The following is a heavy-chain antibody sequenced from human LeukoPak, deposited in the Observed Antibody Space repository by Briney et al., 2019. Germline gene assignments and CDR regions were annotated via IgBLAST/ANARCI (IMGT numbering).Heavy chain of an antibody. D-gene: IGHD4-17*01. CDR2: MNPNSGNT. J-gene: IGHJ3*02. CDR1: GYTFTSYD. Sequence: ASVKVSCKASGYTFTSYDINWVRQATGQGLEWMGWMNPNSGNTGYAQKFQGGVTMTRNTSISTAYMELSSLRSEDTAVYYCARGRTTVTPEDAFDIWGQGTMVTVSS. CDR3: ARGRTTVTPEDAFDI. V-gene: IGHV1-8*02.